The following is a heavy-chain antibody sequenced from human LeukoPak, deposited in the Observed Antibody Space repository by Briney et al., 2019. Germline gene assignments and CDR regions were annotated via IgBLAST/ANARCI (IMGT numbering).Heavy chain of an antibody. CDR3: ARGYDYGDYRFDY. J-gene: IGHJ4*01. CDR1: GGSFSGYY. D-gene: IGHD4-17*01. V-gene: IGHV4-34*01. Sequence: SETLSLTCAVYGGSFSGYYWSWIRQPPGKGLEWIGEINHSGSTNYNPSLKSRVTISVDTSKNQFSLKLSSVTAADTAVYYCARGYDYGDYRFDYWGHGTLVTVSS. CDR2: INHSGST.